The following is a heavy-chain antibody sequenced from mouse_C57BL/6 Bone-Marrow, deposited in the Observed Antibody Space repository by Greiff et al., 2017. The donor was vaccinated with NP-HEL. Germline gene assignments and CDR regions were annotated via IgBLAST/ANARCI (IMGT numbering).Heavy chain of an antibody. CDR3: ARMSGSSDGGAMDY. D-gene: IGHD1-1*01. V-gene: IGHV2-2*01. CDR2: IWSGGST. CDR1: GFSLTSYG. J-gene: IGHJ4*01. Sequence: VQLQQSGPGLVQPSQSLSITCTVSGFSLTSYGVHWVRQSPGKGLEWLGVIWSGGSTDYNAAFISRLSISKDNSKRQVFFKMNSLQADDTAIYYCARMSGSSDGGAMDYWGQGTSVTVSS.